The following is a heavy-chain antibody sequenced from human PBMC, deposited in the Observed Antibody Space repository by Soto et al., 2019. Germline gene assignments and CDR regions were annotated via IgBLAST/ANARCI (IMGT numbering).Heavy chain of an antibody. CDR1: GFTFSAYA. D-gene: IGHD5-18*01. CDR2: ISGSGYST. Sequence: XXSLRLSFAASGFTFSAYAMRWVLQAPGKGLEWVSAISGSGYSTYYADSVKGRFTISRDNSENTLYLQMNSLRAEDTAVYYCAKDFEYSYGYDAFHIWGQGTMVTVSS. J-gene: IGHJ3*02. V-gene: IGHV3-23*01. CDR3: AKDFEYSYGYDAFHI.